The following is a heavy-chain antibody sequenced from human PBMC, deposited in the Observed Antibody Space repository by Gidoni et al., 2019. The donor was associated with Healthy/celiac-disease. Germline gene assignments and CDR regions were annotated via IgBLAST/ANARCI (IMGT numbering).Heavy chain of an antibody. CDR2: ISSSSSYI. D-gene: IGHD2-2*01. V-gene: IGHV3-21*01. J-gene: IGHJ6*02. CDR3: ARASYCSSTSCYDYYYGMDV. Sequence: EVQLVESGGGLVKPGGSLRLSCAASGFTFRSYSMNWVRQAPGKGLEWVSSISSSSSYIYYADSVKGRFTISRDNAKNSLYLQMNSLRAEDTAVYYCARASYCSSTSCYDYYYGMDVWGQGTTVTVSS. CDR1: GFTFRSYS.